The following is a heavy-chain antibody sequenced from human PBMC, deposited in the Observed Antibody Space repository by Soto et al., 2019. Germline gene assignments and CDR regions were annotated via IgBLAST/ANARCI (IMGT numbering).Heavy chain of an antibody. J-gene: IGHJ3*02. CDR3: AKHDGGYDRTDAFDI. CDR1: GYTFTSYD. D-gene: IGHD5-12*01. CDR2: ISAYNGNT. Sequence: ASVKVSCKASGYTFTSYDISWVRQAPGQGLEWMGWISAYNGNTNYAQKLQGRVTMTTDTSTSTAYMELRSLRSDDTAVYYCAKHDGGYDRTDAFDIWAQGTMVPVS. V-gene: IGHV1-18*01.